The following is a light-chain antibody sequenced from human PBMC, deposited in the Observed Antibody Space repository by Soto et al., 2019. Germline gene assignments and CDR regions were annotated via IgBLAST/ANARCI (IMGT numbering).Light chain of an antibody. CDR1: QSVAANY. V-gene: IGKV3D-20*02. CDR2: GAS. J-gene: IGKJ2*01. Sequence: EVVLTQSPGTLSLSPGERATLSCRASQSVAANYLAWYQQKRGQAPRLLIYGASSRATGIPDRFSGSGSGTDFTLTISSLEPEDFAIYYCQQRSDWLYTFGQGTKLEIK. CDR3: QQRSDWLYT.